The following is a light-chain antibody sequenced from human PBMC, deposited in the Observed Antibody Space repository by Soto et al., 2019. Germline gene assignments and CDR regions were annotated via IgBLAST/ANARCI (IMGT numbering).Light chain of an antibody. J-gene: IGKJ1*01. CDR2: GAS. Sequence: TQSPATLSLSPGERATLSCRASQSVSSNLAWYQQKPGQAPRLLIYGASTRATGIPARFSGSGSGTEFTLTISSLQSEDFAVYYCQQYGSSGTFGQGTKVDI. V-gene: IGKV3-15*01. CDR3: QQYGSSGT. CDR1: QSVSSN.